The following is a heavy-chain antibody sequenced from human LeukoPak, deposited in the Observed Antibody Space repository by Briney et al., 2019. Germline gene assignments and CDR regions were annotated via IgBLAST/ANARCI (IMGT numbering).Heavy chain of an antibody. Sequence: ASVKVSCKASGYTFTSYGISWVRQAPGQGLEWLGWISAYNGNTNYAQKLQGRVTMTTDTSTSAAYTELRSLRSDDTAVYYCARGCTNGVCYYGDAFDIWGQGTMVTVSS. D-gene: IGHD2-8*01. J-gene: IGHJ3*02. V-gene: IGHV1-18*01. CDR3: ARGCTNGVCYYGDAFDI. CDR1: GYTFTSYG. CDR2: ISAYNGNT.